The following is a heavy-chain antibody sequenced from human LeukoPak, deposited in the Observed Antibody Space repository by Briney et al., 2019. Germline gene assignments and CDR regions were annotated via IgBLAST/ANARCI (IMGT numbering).Heavy chain of an antibody. CDR3: ARVYGSSWLYYFDY. J-gene: IGHJ4*02. V-gene: IGHV4-59*08. CDR2: IYYSGST. Sequence: SETLSLTCTVSGGSISSYYWSWIRQPPGKGLEWIGYIYYSGSTKYNPSLKSRDTISVDTSKNQFSLKLSSVTAADTAVYYCARVYGSSWLYYFDYWGQGTLVTVSS. CDR1: GGSISSYY. D-gene: IGHD6-13*01.